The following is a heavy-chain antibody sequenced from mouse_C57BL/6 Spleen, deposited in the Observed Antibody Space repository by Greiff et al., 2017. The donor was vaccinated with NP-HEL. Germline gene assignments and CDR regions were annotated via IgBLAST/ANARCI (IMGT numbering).Heavy chain of an antibody. CDR3: ARNYDRGDFDY. Sequence: VQLQQPGAELVKPGASVKLSCKASGYTFTSYWMHWVKQRPGQGLEWIGMIHPNSGSTNYNEKFKSKATLTVDKSSSTAYMQLSSLTSEDSAVYYCARNYDRGDFDYWGQGTTLTVSS. D-gene: IGHD2-4*01. J-gene: IGHJ2*01. CDR2: IHPNSGST. V-gene: IGHV1-64*01. CDR1: GYTFTSYW.